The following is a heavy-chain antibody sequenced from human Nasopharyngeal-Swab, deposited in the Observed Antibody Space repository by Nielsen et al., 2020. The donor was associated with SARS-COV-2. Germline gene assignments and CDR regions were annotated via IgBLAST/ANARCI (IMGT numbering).Heavy chain of an antibody. Sequence: ASVKVSCKASGYIFTGYYMHWVRQAPGQGLEWMGRINPNSGGTNYAQKFQGRVTMTRDTSISTAYMELSRLRSDDTAVYYCARDSPYSSSWYTDAFDIWGQGTMVTVSS. CDR2: INPNSGGT. J-gene: IGHJ3*02. D-gene: IGHD6-13*01. V-gene: IGHV1-2*06. CDR3: ARDSPYSSSWYTDAFDI. CDR1: GYIFTGYY.